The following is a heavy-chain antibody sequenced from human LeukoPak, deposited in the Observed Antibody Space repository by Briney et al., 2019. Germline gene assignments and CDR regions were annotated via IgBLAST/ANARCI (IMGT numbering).Heavy chain of an antibody. Sequence: ASVKVSCKASGYTFTTYGIHWVRQAPGQRLEWMGWINAGNGDTKYSQKFQGRVTITRDTSASTADMELSSLRSEDTAVYYCARGPAVLRFLEWLTGMDVWGQGTTVTVSS. CDR2: INAGNGDT. CDR1: GYTFTTYG. J-gene: IGHJ6*02. V-gene: IGHV1-3*01. CDR3: ARGPAVLRFLEWLTGMDV. D-gene: IGHD3-3*01.